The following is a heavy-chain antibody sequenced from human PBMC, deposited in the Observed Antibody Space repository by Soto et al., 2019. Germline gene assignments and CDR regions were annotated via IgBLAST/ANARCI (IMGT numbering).Heavy chain of an antibody. Sequence: QVQLQESGPGLLKPSKPLSLPCTFPGDSVSSSYYTWGGIRQPPGKGLGGIGSIFYSGSTYYNPSLKSRVTISVDTSKNQFSLKLSSVTAADTAVYYCARRGSSRQIYHYGMDVWGPGTTVTVSS. V-gene: IGHV4-39*01. CDR1: GDSVSSSYYT. D-gene: IGHD6-13*01. CDR3: ARRGSSRQIYHYGMDV. J-gene: IGHJ6*02. CDR2: IFYSGST.